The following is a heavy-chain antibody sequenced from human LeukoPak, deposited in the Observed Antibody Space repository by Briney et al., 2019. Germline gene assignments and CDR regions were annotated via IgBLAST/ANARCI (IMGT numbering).Heavy chain of an antibody. D-gene: IGHD3-16*01. V-gene: IGHV4-4*02. CDR1: GGSISSSNW. Sequence: PSETLSLTCAVSGGSISSSNWWSWVRQPPGKGLEWIGHIYASGGTKYNPSLESRVTISIDTSKNQLSLRLSSVTAADTAVYYCTREKSYGYIRADSWGQGTLVAVSS. CDR2: IYASGGT. CDR3: TREKSYGYIRADS. J-gene: IGHJ5*01.